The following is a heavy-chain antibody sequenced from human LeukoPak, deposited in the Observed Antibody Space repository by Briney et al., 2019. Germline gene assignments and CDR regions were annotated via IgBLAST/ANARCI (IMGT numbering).Heavy chain of an antibody. V-gene: IGHV3-30*18. Sequence: GGSLRLSCAASGFTFSSCGMHWVRQAPGKGLEWVAVISYDGSNKYYADSVKGRFTISRDNSKNTRFLEVNSLRAEDTAVYYCAKALTSGWYLDAFNIWGQGTMVTVSS. D-gene: IGHD6-19*01. CDR1: GFTFSSCG. CDR3: AKALTSGWYLDAFNI. CDR2: ISYDGSNK. J-gene: IGHJ3*02.